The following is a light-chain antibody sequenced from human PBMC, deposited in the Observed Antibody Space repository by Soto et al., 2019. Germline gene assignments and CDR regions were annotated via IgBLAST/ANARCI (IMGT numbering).Light chain of an antibody. CDR2: GAS. J-gene: IGKJ1*01. V-gene: IGKV3-20*01. CDR3: QQYSSSPPT. CDR1: QSISRY. Sequence: LVFTQSPGTLSLSPGARTTLPCRASQSISRYVAWYQQKPGQAPRLLIYGASSRATGTPDRVSGSGSGTDFTLTSNRLEPEDFALYYCQQYSSSPPTFGQGTKVDIK.